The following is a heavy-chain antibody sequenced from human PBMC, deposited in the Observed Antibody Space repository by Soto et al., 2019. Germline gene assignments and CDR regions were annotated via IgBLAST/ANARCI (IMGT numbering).Heavy chain of an antibody. CDR1: GDTFSSYA. J-gene: IGHJ5*02. V-gene: IGHV1-69*13. CDR3: AREGYYYDSSGYRNWFDP. D-gene: IGHD3-22*01. Sequence: ASVKVSCKASGDTFSSYAISWVRQAPGQGLEWMGGIIPIFGTANYAQKFQGRVTITADESTSTAYMELSSLRSEDTAVYYCAREGYYYDSSGYRNWFDPWGQGTLVTVSS. CDR2: IIPIFGTA.